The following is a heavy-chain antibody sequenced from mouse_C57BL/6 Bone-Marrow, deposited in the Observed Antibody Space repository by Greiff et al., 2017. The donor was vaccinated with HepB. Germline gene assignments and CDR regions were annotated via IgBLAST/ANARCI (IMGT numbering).Heavy chain of an antibody. V-gene: IGHV1-75*01. D-gene: IGHD1-1*01. CDR3: AHYYGSSHWYFDV. CDR1: GYTFTDYY. Sequence: QVQLKESGPELVKPGASVKISCKASGYTFTDYYINWVKQSPGQGLEWIGWIFPGSGSTYYNEKFKGKATLTVDKSSSTAYMLLSSLTSEDSAVYFCAHYYGSSHWYFDVWGTGTTVTVSS. J-gene: IGHJ1*03. CDR2: IFPGSGST.